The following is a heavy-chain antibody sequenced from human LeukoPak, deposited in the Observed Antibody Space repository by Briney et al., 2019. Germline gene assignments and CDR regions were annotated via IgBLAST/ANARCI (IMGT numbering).Heavy chain of an antibody. D-gene: IGHD4-23*01. CDR1: GFTFSSYA. Sequence: GASLRLSCAASGFTFSSYAMSRVRQAPGKGLEWVSAISGSGGSTYYADSVKGRFTISRGSSKNTLYLQMNSLGAEDTAVYYCAKDIFNYGGKPSIPSFDYWGQGTLVTVSS. CDR2: ISGSGGST. J-gene: IGHJ4*02. V-gene: IGHV3-23*01. CDR3: AKDIFNYGGKPSIPSFDY.